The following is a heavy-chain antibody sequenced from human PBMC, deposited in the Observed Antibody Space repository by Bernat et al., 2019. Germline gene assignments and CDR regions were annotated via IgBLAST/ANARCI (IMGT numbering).Heavy chain of an antibody. CDR2: ISYDGSNI. J-gene: IGHJ6*02. D-gene: IGHD4-23*01. Sequence: QVQLVESGGGVVQPGRSLRLSCAASGFTFSNYGMHWVRQAPGKGLEWVAVISYDGSNIFYADSVKGRFTISRDNSKNTLYLQMNSLRAEDTAVYYCAKDDEGGRSYYYDMDVWGQGTTVTVSS. V-gene: IGHV3-30*18. CDR3: AKDDEGGRSYYYDMDV. CDR1: GFTFSNYG.